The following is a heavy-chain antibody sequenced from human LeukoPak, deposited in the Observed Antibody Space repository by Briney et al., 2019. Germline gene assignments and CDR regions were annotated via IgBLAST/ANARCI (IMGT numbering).Heavy chain of an antibody. J-gene: IGHJ3*02. V-gene: IGHV1-24*01. CDR3: AIATGWELPLPEAFDI. CDR1: GYTLTELS. CDR2: FDPEDGET. D-gene: IGHD1-26*01. Sequence: ASVKVSCKVSGYTLTELSMHWVRQAPGKGLEWMGGFDPEDGETIYAQKFQGRVTMTEDTSTDTAYMELSSLRSEDTAVYYCAIATGWELPLPEAFDIWGQGTMVTVSS.